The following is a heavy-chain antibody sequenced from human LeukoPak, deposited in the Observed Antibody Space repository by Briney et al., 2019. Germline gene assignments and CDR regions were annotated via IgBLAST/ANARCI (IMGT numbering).Heavy chain of an antibody. V-gene: IGHV4-59*01. CDR1: GGSISSYY. CDR3: ARVIPGVRGVVPPYFDF. Sequence: PSETLSLTCTVSGGSISSYYWSWIRQPPGKGLEWIGYIYYSGSTNYNPSLKSRVTISVDTSKNQFSLKLNSVTAADTALYYCARVIPGVRGVVPPYFDFWGRGTLVTVSS. D-gene: IGHD3-10*01. J-gene: IGHJ4*02. CDR2: IYYSGST.